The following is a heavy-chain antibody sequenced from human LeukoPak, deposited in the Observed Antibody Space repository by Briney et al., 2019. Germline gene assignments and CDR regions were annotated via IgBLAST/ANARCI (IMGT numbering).Heavy chain of an antibody. J-gene: IGHJ4*02. CDR2: INRNGGTT. Sequence: GGSLRLSCAASGFTFDDYDMSWVRQAPGKGLEWVSGINRNGGTTGYADSVKGRFTLSRDNAKNSRYLQMNRLRAEDAGLYYCAREEGGYFDYGGQGPLLTVSS. CDR3: AREEGGYFDY. D-gene: IGHD3-16*01. V-gene: IGHV3-20*04. CDR1: GFTFDDYD.